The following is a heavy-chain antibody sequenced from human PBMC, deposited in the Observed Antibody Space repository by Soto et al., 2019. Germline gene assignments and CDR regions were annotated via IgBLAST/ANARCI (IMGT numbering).Heavy chain of an antibody. CDR1: GDSVSSNTAA. CDR3: TRGVAGSGFDL. CDR2: TYYRSNWRH. J-gene: IGHJ4*02. D-gene: IGHD6-19*01. Sequence: SQTLSLTCAISGDSVSSNTAAWNWIRSSPSRGLEWLGRTYYRSNWRHDYAVSVRSRITVNPDTSKNHFSLQLNSVTPDDTAVYYCTRGVAGSGFDLWGQGTLVTVSS. V-gene: IGHV6-1*01.